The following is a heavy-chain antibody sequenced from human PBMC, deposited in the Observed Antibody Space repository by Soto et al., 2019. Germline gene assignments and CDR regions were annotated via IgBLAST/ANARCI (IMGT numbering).Heavy chain of an antibody. J-gene: IGHJ6*02. D-gene: IGHD6-25*01. Sequence: QVQLVESRGGVVQPGRSLRLSCAASGFTVSSYGMHWVRQAPGKGLEWVAVISYDGSNKYYADSVEGRFTISRDNSKNTLYLQMNSLRAEDTAVYYCAKDLLRPVRAYGMDVWGQGTTVTVSS. CDR2: ISYDGSNK. V-gene: IGHV3-30*18. CDR1: GFTVSSYG. CDR3: AKDLLRPVRAYGMDV.